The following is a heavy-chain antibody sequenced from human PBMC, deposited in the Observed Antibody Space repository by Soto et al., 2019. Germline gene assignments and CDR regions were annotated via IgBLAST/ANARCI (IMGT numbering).Heavy chain of an antibody. D-gene: IGHD3-22*01. CDR3: ARVSYYDSSGYGYFDY. V-gene: IGHV3-53*01. J-gene: IGHJ4*02. Sequence: SWVRQAPGKGLEWVSIIYSGGSTYYADSVTGRYTISRDNSKNTLYLQMNSLRAEDTAVYYCARVSYYDSSGYGYFDYWGQGTLVTVSS. CDR2: IYSGGST.